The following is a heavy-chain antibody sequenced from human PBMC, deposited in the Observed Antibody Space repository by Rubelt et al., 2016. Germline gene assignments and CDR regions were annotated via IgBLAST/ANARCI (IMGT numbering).Heavy chain of an antibody. CDR2: INHSGST. D-gene: IGHD6-19*01. CDR1: GRSFSGYY. V-gene: IGHV4-34*01. CDR3: ASGSSEWLMDAFDI. Sequence: QVQLQQWGAGLLKPSETLSLTCAVYGRSFSGYYWSWIRQPPGKGLEWIGEINHSGSTNYNPSLKSRVTIAGDTSKNQCSLKRSSVTAADTAVYYCASGSSEWLMDAFDIWGQGTMVTVSS. J-gene: IGHJ3*02.